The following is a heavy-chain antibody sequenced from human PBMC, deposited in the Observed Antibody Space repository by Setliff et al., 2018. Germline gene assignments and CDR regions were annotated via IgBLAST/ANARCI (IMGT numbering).Heavy chain of an antibody. V-gene: IGHV4-39*07. CDR1: GGSISSSSYY. Sequence: ASETLSLTCTVSGGSISSSSYYWGWIRQPPGKGLEWIGSIYYSGSTYYNPSLKSRVTISVDTSKNQFSLKLSSVTAADTAVYYCARDPLGEIAVAGHDAFDIWGQETMVTVSS. CDR3: ARDPLGEIAVAGHDAFDI. CDR2: IYYSGST. D-gene: IGHD6-19*01. J-gene: IGHJ3*02.